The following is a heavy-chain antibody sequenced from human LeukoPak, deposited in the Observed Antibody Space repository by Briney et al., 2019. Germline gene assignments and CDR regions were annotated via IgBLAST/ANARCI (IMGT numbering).Heavy chain of an antibody. D-gene: IGHD4-17*01. CDR2: IDPNSGGT. V-gene: IGHV1-2*04. J-gene: IGHJ4*02. Sequence: ASVKVSCKASGGTFSSYAISWVRQAPGQGLEWMGWIDPNSGGTNYAQKFQGWVTMTRDTSISTAYMELSRLRSDDTAVYYCASDNGDYLFNYWGQGTLVTVSS. CDR3: ASDNGDYLFNY. CDR1: GGTFSSYA.